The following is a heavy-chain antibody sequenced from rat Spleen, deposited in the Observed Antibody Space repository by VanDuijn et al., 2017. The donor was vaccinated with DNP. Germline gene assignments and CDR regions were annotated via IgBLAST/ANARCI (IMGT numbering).Heavy chain of an antibody. D-gene: IGHD1-2*01. CDR1: GFTFSNYD. CDR3: APRDYSSYHY. J-gene: IGHJ2*01. CDR2: ISPSGGST. V-gene: IGHV5-25*01. Sequence: EVQLVESGGGLVQPGRSLKLSCAASGFTFSNYDMAWVRQAPTKGLEWVASISPSGGSTYYRDSVKGRFTVSRENAKSSLYLQMDSLRSEDTATYYWAPRDYSSYHYWGQGVMVTVSS.